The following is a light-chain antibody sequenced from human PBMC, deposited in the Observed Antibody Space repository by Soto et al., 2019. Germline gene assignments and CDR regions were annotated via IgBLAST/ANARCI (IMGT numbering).Light chain of an antibody. J-gene: IGKJ1*01. CDR3: QQYDYWPRT. V-gene: IGKV3-15*01. CDR1: QSISSS. CDR2: GAS. Sequence: TLSVSPGESATLSCRASQSISSSKLAWYQQNPGQAPRLLMYGASNRATVIPARCSGSGSGTEFTLTISSLQSEDFAVYYCQQYDYWPRTFGQGTKVDIK.